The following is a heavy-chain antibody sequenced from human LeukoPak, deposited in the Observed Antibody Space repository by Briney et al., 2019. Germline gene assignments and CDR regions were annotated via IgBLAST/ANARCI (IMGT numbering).Heavy chain of an antibody. Sequence: GGSLRLSCAASGFTFSSYEMNWVRQVPGKGLEWVSYISSSGSTVYYADSVKGRFTISRDNAKNSLYLQMNSLRAEDTAVYYCARAQYYYDSSGYDLDYWGQGTLVTVSS. CDR2: ISSSGSTV. CDR1: GFTFSSYE. V-gene: IGHV3-48*03. CDR3: ARAQYYYDSSGYDLDY. D-gene: IGHD3-22*01. J-gene: IGHJ4*02.